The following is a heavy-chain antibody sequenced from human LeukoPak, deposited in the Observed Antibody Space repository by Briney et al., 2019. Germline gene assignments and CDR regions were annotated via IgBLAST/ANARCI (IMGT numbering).Heavy chain of an antibody. Sequence: SETLSLTCTVSGGSISSYYWSWIRQPPGKGLEWIGYIYYSGSTNYNPSLKSRVPISVDTSKNQFSLKLSSVTAADTAVYYCARWTWGNFDYWGQGTLVTVSS. CDR1: GGSISSYY. CDR2: IYYSGST. CDR3: ARWTWGNFDY. D-gene: IGHD3-16*01. J-gene: IGHJ4*02. V-gene: IGHV4-59*01.